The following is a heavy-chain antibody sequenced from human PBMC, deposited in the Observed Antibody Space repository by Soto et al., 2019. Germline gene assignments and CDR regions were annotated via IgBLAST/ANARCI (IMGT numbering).Heavy chain of an antibody. CDR2: IYYSGST. Sequence: ASLVVNCTVSGGCISRSRFYWGWLRQPPGKGLEWIGSIYYSGSTYYNPSLKSRVTISVDTSKNQFSLKLSSVTAADTAVYYCPRHMAGSADLALDYFDYCGQRTLVTVSS. D-gene: IGHD3-10*01. CDR3: PRHMAGSADLALDYFDY. J-gene: IGHJ4*02. V-gene: IGHV4-39*01. CDR1: GGCISRSRFY.